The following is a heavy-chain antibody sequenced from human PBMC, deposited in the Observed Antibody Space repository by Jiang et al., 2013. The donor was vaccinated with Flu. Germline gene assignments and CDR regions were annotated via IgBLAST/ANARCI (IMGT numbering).Heavy chain of an antibody. CDR1: GFTVSSNH. D-gene: IGHD4-11*01. Sequence: VQLLESGGGLVQPGGSLRLSCATSGFTVSSNHMSWVRQAPGKGLEWVSIIYSGGTTTYYADSVKGRFTISRDNSKNTLYLQMNTLRAEDTAVYYCARDDYNYYFGYWGQGTLVTVSS. J-gene: IGHJ4*02. CDR3: ARDDYNYYFGY. CDR2: IYSGGTTT. V-gene: IGHV3-66*01.